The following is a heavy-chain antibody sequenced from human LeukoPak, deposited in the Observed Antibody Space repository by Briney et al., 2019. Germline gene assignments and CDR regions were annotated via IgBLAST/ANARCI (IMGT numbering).Heavy chain of an antibody. D-gene: IGHD4-11*01. V-gene: IGHV3-7*03. CDR1: GFTFSDYY. Sequence: GGSLRLSCAASGFTFSDYYMSWIRQAPGKGLEWVANIKQDGSEQNYVDSVKGRFTISRDNAKNSLSLQMNSLRADDTAVYYCVRYRMVYDYTDARRDYWGQGTLVTVSS. CDR3: VRYRMVYDYTDARRDY. J-gene: IGHJ4*02. CDR2: IKQDGSEQ.